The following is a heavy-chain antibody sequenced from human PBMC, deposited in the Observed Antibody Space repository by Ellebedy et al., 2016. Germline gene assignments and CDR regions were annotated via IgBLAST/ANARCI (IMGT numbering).Heavy chain of an antibody. V-gene: IGHV1-46*01. D-gene: IGHD5-24*01. Sequence: ASVKVSXKASGYTFTSYYMHWVRQAPGQGLEWMGIINPSGGSTSYAQKFQGRVTMTRDTSTSTVYMELSSLRSEDTAVYYCARGKGTEPGQVEMATGYWGQGTLVTVSS. J-gene: IGHJ4*02. CDR1: GYTFTSYY. CDR2: INPSGGST. CDR3: ARGKGTEPGQVEMATGY.